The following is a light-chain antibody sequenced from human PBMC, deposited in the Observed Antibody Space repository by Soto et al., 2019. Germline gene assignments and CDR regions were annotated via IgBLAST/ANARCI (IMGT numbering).Light chain of an antibody. Sequence: DIQMTQSPSSLSASVGDRVTITCRASQGISNHLAWYQQKPGKLPNLLIYAASILRSGVPSRFSGSGSGTDSTLTINSRQPEDVAIYYCQKFTSAPFPFGGGTKV. CDR1: QGISNH. J-gene: IGKJ4*01. CDR3: QKFTSAPFP. CDR2: AAS. V-gene: IGKV1-27*01.